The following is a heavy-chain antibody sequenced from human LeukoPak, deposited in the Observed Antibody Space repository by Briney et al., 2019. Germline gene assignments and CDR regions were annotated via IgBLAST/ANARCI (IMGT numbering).Heavy chain of an antibody. Sequence: SETLSLPCTVSGGSLSIYYWSWIRQPTGKGLEWFGYNYYRGSPNYNPSLKGRVTISLDTSKNQFSLKLSSVAAADTAVYYCARRAGVAARPPCYFDYWGQGTLVTVSS. D-gene: IGHD6-6*01. CDR2: NYYRGSP. J-gene: IGHJ4*02. V-gene: IGHV4-59*08. CDR1: GGSLSIYY. CDR3: ARRAGVAARPPCYFDY.